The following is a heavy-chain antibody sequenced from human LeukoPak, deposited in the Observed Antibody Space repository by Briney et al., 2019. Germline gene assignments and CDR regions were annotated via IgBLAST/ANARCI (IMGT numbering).Heavy chain of an antibody. Sequence: SETLSLTCAASGGSISSGGYSWSWIRQPPGKGLEWIGYTYHSGSTYYNPSLKSRVTISVDRSKNHFSLKLSSVTAADTAVYYCARSRSSGYYSPLGYWGQGTLVTVSS. J-gene: IGHJ4*02. V-gene: IGHV4-30-2*01. CDR1: GGSISSGGYS. D-gene: IGHD3-22*01. CDR3: ARSRSSGYYSPLGY. CDR2: TYHSGST.